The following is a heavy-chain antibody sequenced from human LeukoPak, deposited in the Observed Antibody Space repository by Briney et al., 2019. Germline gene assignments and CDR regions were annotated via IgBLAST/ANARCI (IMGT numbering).Heavy chain of an antibody. D-gene: IGHD1-26*01. V-gene: IGHV3-30-3*01. CDR2: ITYDGNVK. J-gene: IGHJ4*02. CDR3: AREERKGAAYYLDA. Sequence: PGGSLRLSCAASGFAFRTYSMHWVRQAPGEGLEWLAVITYDGNVKNYADSVKGRFTVSRDNSKKTLFLQMISLRHEDTAFYYGAREERKGAAYYLDAWGQGTLVTVSS. CDR1: GFAFRTYS.